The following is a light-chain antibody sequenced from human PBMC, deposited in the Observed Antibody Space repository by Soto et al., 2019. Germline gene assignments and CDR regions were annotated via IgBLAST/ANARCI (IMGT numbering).Light chain of an antibody. Sequence: DIQLTQSPSFLSASVGDRVTITCRASQHISRYLAWYQQKPGKAPKLLIYATSTVQSGVPSRFSGSGSGTEFTLTISSLQSEDFATYYCQQYSSYPRTFGQGTKVDIK. CDR3: QQYSSYPRT. J-gene: IGKJ1*01. CDR1: QHISRY. CDR2: ATS. V-gene: IGKV1-9*01.